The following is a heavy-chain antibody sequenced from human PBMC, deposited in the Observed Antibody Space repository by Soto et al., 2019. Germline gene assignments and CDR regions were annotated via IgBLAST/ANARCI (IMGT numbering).Heavy chain of an antibody. V-gene: IGHV3-9*01. CDR3: AKDTSLSYYYDSSGYLGYLDY. J-gene: IGHJ4*02. CDR2: ISWNSGSI. Sequence: PGGSLRLSCAASGFTFDDYAMHWVRQAPGKGLEWVSGISWNSGSIGYADSVKGRFTISRDNAKNSLYLQMNSLRAEDTALYYCAKDTSLSYYYDSSGYLGYLDYWGQGTLVTVSS. D-gene: IGHD3-22*01. CDR1: GFTFDDYA.